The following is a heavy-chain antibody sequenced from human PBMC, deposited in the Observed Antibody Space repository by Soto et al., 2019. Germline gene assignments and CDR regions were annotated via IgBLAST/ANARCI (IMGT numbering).Heavy chain of an antibody. Sequence: ASETLSLTCTVSGGSISSGGYCWSWIRKHPGKGLEWIGYIYYSGSTYYNPSLKSRVTISVDTSKNQFSLKLSSVTAADTAVYYCARELRLAAAGFEFDYWGQGTLVTVSS. V-gene: IGHV4-31*03. D-gene: IGHD6-13*01. J-gene: IGHJ4*02. CDR1: GGSISSGGYC. CDR3: ARELRLAAAGFEFDY. CDR2: IYYSGST.